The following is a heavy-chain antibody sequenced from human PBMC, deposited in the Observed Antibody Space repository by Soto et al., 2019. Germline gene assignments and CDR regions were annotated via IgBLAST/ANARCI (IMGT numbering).Heavy chain of an antibody. V-gene: IGHV4-4*02. CDR2: IYHSGST. Sequence: PSETLSLTCAVSGGAIISSNCWILFRQPPGKVLEWIGEIYHSGSTNYNPSLKSRVTISVDKSKNQFSLKLSSVTAADTAVYYCARDLDQGPFDYWGQGTLVTVSS. J-gene: IGHJ4*02. D-gene: IGHD1-1*01. CDR1: GGAIISSNC. CDR3: ARDLDQGPFDY.